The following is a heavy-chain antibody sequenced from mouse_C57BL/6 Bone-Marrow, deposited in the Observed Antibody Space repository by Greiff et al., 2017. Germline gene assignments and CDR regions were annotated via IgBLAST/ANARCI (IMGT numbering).Heavy chain of an antibody. V-gene: IGHV1-81*01. CDR3: ARWNYGSSYDDY. J-gene: IGHJ2*01. D-gene: IGHD1-1*01. CDR2: IYPRSGNT. CDR1: GYTFTSYG. Sequence: LVESGAELARPGASVKLSCKASGYTFTSYGISWVKQRTGQGLEWIGEIYPRSGNTYYNEKFKGKATLTADKSSSTAYMELRSLTSEDSAVYFCARWNYGSSYDDYWGQGTTLTVSS.